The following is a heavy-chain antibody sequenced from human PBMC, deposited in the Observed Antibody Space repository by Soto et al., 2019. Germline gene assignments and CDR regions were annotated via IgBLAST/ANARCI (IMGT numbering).Heavy chain of an antibody. J-gene: IGHJ6*02. V-gene: IGHV3-9*01. D-gene: IGHD2-2*01. Sequence: SLRLSCAASGFTFDDYAMHWVRQAPGKGLEGGSGTSWNSGSIGYADSVKGRFTISRDNAKNSLYLPLNSPSAEATASSYCARGGDCSSSSCYGVYYYYCMDDWGQGPTVTVCS. CDR3: ARGGDCSSSSCYGVYYYYCMDD. CDR1: GFTFDDYA. CDR2: TSWNSGSI.